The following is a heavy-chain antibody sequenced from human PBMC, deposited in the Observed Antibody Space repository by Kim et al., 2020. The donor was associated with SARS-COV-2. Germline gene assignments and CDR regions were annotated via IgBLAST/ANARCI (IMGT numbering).Heavy chain of an antibody. CDR3: TRWHHLSDFVRDY. CDR2: IRSKPFGGGS. V-gene: IGHV3-49*04. Sequence: GGSLRLSCISSGFTLGVFWVSWVRQAPGKGLEWVGFIRSKPFGGGSEYASPGRVSFTISRDDSKNIAYLQMNSLRHDDTGVYFCTRWHHLSDFVRDYWRQGTLNTVSS. D-gene: IGHD3-10*02. J-gene: IGHJ4*02. CDR1: GFTLGVFW.